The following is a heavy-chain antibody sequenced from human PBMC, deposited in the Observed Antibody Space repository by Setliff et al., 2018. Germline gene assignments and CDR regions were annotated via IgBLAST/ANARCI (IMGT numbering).Heavy chain of an antibody. V-gene: IGHV4-39*01. CDR2: SNDSGST. CDR1: GGSIRGSSYF. J-gene: IGHJ6*03. Sequence: PSETLSLTCSVSGGSIRGSSYFWGWIRQPPGEGLEWIGNSNDSGSTYYNPSLKSRVTISVDRSKNQVFLRMTSVTAADTSFYYCARMGTDYIMTRVNSYQYYFYMDVWGKGTTVTVSS. CDR3: ARMGTDYIMTRVNSYQYYFYMDV. D-gene: IGHD5-18*01.